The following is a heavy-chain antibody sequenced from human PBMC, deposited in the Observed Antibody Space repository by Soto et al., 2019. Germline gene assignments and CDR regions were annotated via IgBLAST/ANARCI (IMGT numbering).Heavy chain of an antibody. CDR2: IYPGGSDT. Sequence: GESLKISCKGSGYSFTSYWIGWVRQMPGKGLEWMGIIYPGGSDTRYSPSFQGQVTISADKSISTAYLQWSSLKASDSAMYYCARLLRRLDQHFDYWGQGTLVTVSS. CDR3: ARLLRRLDQHFDY. V-gene: IGHV5-51*01. CDR1: GYSFTSYW. J-gene: IGHJ4*02. D-gene: IGHD4-17*01.